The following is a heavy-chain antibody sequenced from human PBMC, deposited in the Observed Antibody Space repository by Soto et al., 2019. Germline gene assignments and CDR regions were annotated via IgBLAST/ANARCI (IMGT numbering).Heavy chain of an antibody. V-gene: IGHV3-23*01. CDR2: ISGDGGST. J-gene: IGHJ6*02. CDR3: ARDRPGYYYYGMDV. Sequence: WGSLRLSCEVSGSTFTNYAMTWVRQPPGKGLEWVSGISGDGGSTYYADSVKGRFTISRDNSKNTLYLQMNSLRAEDTAVYYCARDRPGYYYYGMDVWGQGTTVTVSS. CDR1: GSTFTNYA.